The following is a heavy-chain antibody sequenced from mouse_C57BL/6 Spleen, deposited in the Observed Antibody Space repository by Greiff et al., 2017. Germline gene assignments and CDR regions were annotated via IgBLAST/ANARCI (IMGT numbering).Heavy chain of an antibody. D-gene: IGHD2-2*01. V-gene: IGHV1-81*01. CDR2: IYPRSGNT. CDR3: ARGGYRDY. Sequence: VKLMESGAELVRPGASVKLSCTASGYTFTSYGIRWVKQRPGPGLEWIGEIYPRSGNTYYNEKFKGKATLTADKSSNTAYMELRSLTTEDSAGYSCARGGYRDYWGQGTTLTVSS. CDR1: GYTFTSYG. J-gene: IGHJ2*01.